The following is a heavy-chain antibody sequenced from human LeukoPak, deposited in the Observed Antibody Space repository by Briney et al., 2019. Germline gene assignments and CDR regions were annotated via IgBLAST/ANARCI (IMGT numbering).Heavy chain of an antibody. CDR1: GGSISSSSYY. CDR3: ARRYYDSSGFDAFDI. J-gene: IGHJ3*02. Sequence: SETLSLTCTVSGGSISSSSYYWGWIRQPPGKGLEWIGSIYYSGSTYYNPSLKSRVTISVDTSKNQFSLKLSSVTAADTAGYYCARRYYDSSGFDAFDIWGQGTMVTVSS. CDR2: IYYSGST. V-gene: IGHV4-39*01. D-gene: IGHD3-22*01.